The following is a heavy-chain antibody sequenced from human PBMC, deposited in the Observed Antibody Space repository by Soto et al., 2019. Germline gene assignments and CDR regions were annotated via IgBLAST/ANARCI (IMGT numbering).Heavy chain of an antibody. V-gene: IGHV5-10-1*03. Sequence: EVHLVQSGAAVKKPGESLRISCKGSGHALSSYWISWVRQMPGKGLEWMGRIDLTDSYTNYSSSFQGHVTMSGDKSTSTAYLQWNRLTASDTAIYYCARLIGSSWYYFDYWGQGTLVTVSS. CDR3: ARLIGSSWYYFDY. J-gene: IGHJ4*02. CDR2: IDLTDSYT. D-gene: IGHD6-13*01. CDR1: GHALSSYW.